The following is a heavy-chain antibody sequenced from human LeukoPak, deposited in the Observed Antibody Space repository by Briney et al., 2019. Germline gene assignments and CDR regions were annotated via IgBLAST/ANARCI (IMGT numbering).Heavy chain of an antibody. J-gene: IGHJ4*02. CDR1: GGSISSNSYY. Sequence: PSETLSLTCTVSGGSISSNSYYWGWIRQLPGKGLEWIGSIYYSGSTYYNPSLKSRVTISVDTSKNQFSLKLSSVTAADTAVYYCASGVVVITTRPFDYWGQGTLVTVSS. D-gene: IGHD3-22*01. CDR3: ASGVVVITTRPFDY. CDR2: IYYSGST. V-gene: IGHV4-39*01.